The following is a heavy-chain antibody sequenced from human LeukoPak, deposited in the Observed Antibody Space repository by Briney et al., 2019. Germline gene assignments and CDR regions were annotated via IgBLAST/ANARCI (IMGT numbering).Heavy chain of an antibody. CDR2: INWNGGST. CDR1: GFTFDDYG. J-gene: IGHJ4*02. V-gene: IGHV3-20*04. CDR3: ARDSGARWLQPDY. D-gene: IGHD5-24*01. Sequence: GGSLRLTCAASGFTFDDYGMSWVGQAPGKGLDGVSGINWNGGSTGYADSVKGRFTISRDNAKNSLDLQMNSLRAEDTALYYCARDSGARWLQPDYWGQGTLDTVSS.